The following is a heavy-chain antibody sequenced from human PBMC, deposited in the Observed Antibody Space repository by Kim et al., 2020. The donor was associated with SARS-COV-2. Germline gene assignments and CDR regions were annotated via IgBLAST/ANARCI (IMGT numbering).Heavy chain of an antibody. CDR3: ARAPWNYDSSGYYLFDY. V-gene: IGHV4-31*02. Sequence: LKGRVTIAVDTAKNQFSLKLSSVTAADTAVYYCARAPWNYDSSGYYLFDYWGQGTLVTVSS. J-gene: IGHJ4*02. D-gene: IGHD3-22*01.